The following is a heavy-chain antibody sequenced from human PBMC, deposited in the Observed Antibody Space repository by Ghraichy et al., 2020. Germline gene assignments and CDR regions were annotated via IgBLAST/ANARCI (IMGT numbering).Heavy chain of an antibody. CDR1: GYTFTGYY. D-gene: IGHD6-19*01. J-gene: IGHJ4*02. CDR3: ARVRQYSSGWHYFDS. V-gene: IGHV1-2*02. Sequence: ASVKVSCKASGYTFTGYYLHWVRQAPGQGLEWMGWINPNSGGTNYAQKFQGRVTMTRDTSISTACMELTGLRSDDTAVYYCARVRQYSSGWHYFDSWGQGTLVTVSS. CDR2: INPNSGGT.